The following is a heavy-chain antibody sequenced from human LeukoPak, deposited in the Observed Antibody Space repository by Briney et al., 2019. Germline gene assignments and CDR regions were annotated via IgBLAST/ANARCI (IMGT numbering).Heavy chain of an antibody. Sequence: GGSLRLSCAASGFTFSSYAMSWVRQAPGTRLEWVSAISGSGGSTYYADSVKGRFTISRDNSKNTLYLQMNSLRAEDTAVYYCAKDRYSGNKWFDPWGQGTLVTVSS. J-gene: IGHJ5*02. V-gene: IGHV3-23*01. CDR2: ISGSGGST. CDR3: AKDRYSGNKWFDP. D-gene: IGHD5-12*01. CDR1: GFTFSSYA.